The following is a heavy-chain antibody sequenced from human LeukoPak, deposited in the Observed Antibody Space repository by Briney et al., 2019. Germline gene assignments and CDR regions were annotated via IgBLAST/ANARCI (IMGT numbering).Heavy chain of an antibody. Sequence: ASVKVSCKASGYTFTGYYMHWVRQAPGQGLEWMGWISAYNGNTNYAQKLQGRVTMTTDTSTSTAYMELRSLRSDDTAVYYCARAETLLDVDYWGQGTLVTVSS. V-gene: IGHV1-18*04. CDR2: ISAYNGNT. J-gene: IGHJ4*02. CDR1: GYTFTGYY. CDR3: ARAETLLDVDY. D-gene: IGHD2/OR15-2a*01.